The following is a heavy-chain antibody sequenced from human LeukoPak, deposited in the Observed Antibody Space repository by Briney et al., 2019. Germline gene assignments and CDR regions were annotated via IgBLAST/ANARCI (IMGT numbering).Heavy chain of an antibody. J-gene: IGHJ5*02. CDR1: GGSISSSSYY. V-gene: IGHV4-39*01. Sequence: SETLSLTCTVSGGSISSSSYYWGWIRQPPGKGLEWIGSIYYSGSTYYNPSLKSRVTISVDTSKNQFSLKLSSVTAADTAVYYCARGGYYDFWSGENWFDPWGQGTLVTVSS. CDR2: IYYSGST. CDR3: ARGGYYDFWSGENWFDP. D-gene: IGHD3-3*01.